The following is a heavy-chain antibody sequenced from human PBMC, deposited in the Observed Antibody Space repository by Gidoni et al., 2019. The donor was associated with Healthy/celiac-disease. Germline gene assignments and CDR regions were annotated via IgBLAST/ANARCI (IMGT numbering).Heavy chain of an antibody. J-gene: IGHJ5*02. Sequence: EVRLVASGGGLVQPGGSLSFSCPAPGCASSSQWMGGVRQAPGKGLEWVANIKQDGSEKYYVDSVKGRFTIARDNAKNSLYLQMNSLRAEDTAVYYCARDLPRYCSGGSCYSNWFDPWGQGTLVTVSS. V-gene: IGHV3-7*03. D-gene: IGHD2-15*01. CDR1: GCASSSQW. CDR2: IKQDGSEK. CDR3: ARDLPRYCSGGSCYSNWFDP.